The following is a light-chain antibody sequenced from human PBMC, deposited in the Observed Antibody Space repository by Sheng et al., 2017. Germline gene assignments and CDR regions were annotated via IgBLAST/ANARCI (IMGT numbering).Light chain of an antibody. CDR3: QQYYSYPLT. Sequence: AIRMTQSPSSFSASTGDRVTITCRASQGISSYLAWYQQKPGKAPKLLIYAASTLQSGVPSRFSGSGSGTDFTLTISCLQSEDFATYYCQQYYSYPLTFGRRDRGWRSN. CDR2: AAS. CDR1: QGISSY. J-gene: IGKJ4*01. V-gene: IGKV1-8*01.